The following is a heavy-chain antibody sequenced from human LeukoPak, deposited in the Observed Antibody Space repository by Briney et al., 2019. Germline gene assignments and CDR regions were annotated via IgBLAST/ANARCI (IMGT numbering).Heavy chain of an antibody. V-gene: IGHV3-23*01. CDR2: VSASGGST. Sequence: PGGSLRLSCAASGFTFSSYAMSWVRQAPGQGLEWVSAVSASGGSTYYADSVKGRFTISRDNSKNTLYLQMNSLRAEDTAVYYCARVNHDISGYYPGLDYWGQGTLVTVSS. J-gene: IGHJ4*02. CDR1: GFTFSSYA. CDR3: ARVNHDISGYYPGLDY. D-gene: IGHD3-22*01.